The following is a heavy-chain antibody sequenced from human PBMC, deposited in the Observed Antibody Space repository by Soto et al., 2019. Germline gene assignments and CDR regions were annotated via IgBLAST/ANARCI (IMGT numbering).Heavy chain of an antibody. J-gene: IGHJ6*02. Sequence: LSLTCAVYGGSFSGYYWSWIRQPPGKGLEWIGEINHSGSTNYNPSLKSRVTISVDTSKNQFSLKLSSVTAADTAVYYCASASWVHPPYYYYYYGMDVWGQGTTVTVSS. V-gene: IGHV4-34*01. CDR1: GGSFSGYY. CDR2: INHSGST. D-gene: IGHD2-2*01. CDR3: ASASWVHPPYYYYYYGMDV.